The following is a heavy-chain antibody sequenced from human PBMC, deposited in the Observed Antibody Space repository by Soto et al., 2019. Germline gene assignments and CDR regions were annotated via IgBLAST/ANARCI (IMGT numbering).Heavy chain of an antibody. Sequence: PGGSLRLSCTTSGCTFGDYAMSWFRQAPGKGLEWVGFIRSKAYGGTTEYAASVKGRFTFSRDDSKSIAYLQMNSLKTEDTAVYYCTRGREWELLLSHYWGQGTLVTVSS. CDR3: TRGREWELLLSHY. CDR1: GCTFGDYA. J-gene: IGHJ4*02. V-gene: IGHV3-49*03. D-gene: IGHD1-26*01. CDR2: IRSKAYGGTT.